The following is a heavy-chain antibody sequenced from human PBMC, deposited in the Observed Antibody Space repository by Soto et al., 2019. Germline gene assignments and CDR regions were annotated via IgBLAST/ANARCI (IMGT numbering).Heavy chain of an antibody. CDR2: TYSGGST. V-gene: IGHV3-53*01. CDR3: ARDCGGGSCYPALGA. D-gene: IGHD2-15*01. Sequence: LRLSCAASGFVVSETYMSWVRQAPGRGLQWVSFTYSGGSTYYADSVKGRFTISRDSSRNTLYLQMNSLRVEDTAVYYCARDCGGGSCYPALGAWGQGTLVTVS. CDR1: GFVVSETY. J-gene: IGHJ5*02.